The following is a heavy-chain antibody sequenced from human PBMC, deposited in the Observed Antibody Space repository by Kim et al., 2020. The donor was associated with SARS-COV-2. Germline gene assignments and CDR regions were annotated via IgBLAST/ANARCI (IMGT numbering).Heavy chain of an antibody. Sequence: SETLSLTCTVSGGSISSYYWSWIRQPPGKGLEWIGYIYYSGSTNYNHSLKSRVTISVDTSKNQFSLKLSSVTAADTAVYYCARVAVVAAQYIHYYYGMDVWGQGTTVTVSS. CDR3: ARVAVVAAQYIHYYYGMDV. D-gene: IGHD2-15*01. CDR1: GGSISSYY. V-gene: IGHV4-59*13. J-gene: IGHJ6*02. CDR2: IYYSGST.